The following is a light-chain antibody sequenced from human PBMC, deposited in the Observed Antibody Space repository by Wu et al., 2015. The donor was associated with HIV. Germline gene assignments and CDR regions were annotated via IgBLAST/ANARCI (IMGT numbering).Light chain of an antibody. CDR1: QGISSA. CDR2: DAS. Sequence: AIQLTQSPSSLSASVGDRVTITCRASQGISSALAWYQQKPGEAPKSLIYDASSLRSGVPSRFSGSGSGTDFTLTISSLQPEDFATYYCQQFNSYPHTFGGGTKVEIK. CDR3: QQFNSYPHT. V-gene: IGKV1-13*02. J-gene: IGKJ4*01.